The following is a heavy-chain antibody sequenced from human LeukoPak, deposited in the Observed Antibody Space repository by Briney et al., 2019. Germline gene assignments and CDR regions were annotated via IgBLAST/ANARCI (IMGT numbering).Heavy chain of an antibody. CDR2: ISTCNGNT. CDR3: ARVYNYYDTSGYYLGNYFDY. D-gene: IGHD3-22*01. V-gene: IGHV1-18*01. J-gene: IGHJ4*02. Sequence: ASVKVSCKASGYTFTSYGITWVRQAPGQGLEWMGWISTCNGNTNNAQKLQGRVTMPTDTSTSTAYMELRSLRSDDTAVYYCARVYNYYDTSGYYLGNYFDYWGRGTLVTVSS. CDR1: GYTFTSYG.